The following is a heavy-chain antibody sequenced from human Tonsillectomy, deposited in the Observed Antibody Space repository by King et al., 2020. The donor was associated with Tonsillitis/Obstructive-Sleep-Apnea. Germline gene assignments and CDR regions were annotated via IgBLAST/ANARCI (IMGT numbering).Heavy chain of an antibody. CDR1: GFTFSDYY. D-gene: IGHD4-11*01. J-gene: IGHJ5*02. CDR2: ISSSSSYT. V-gene: IGHV3-11*05. Sequence: VQLVESGGGLVKPGGSLRVSCAASGFTFSDYYMSWIRQAPGKGLEWVSYISSSSSYTNYADSVKGRFTISRDNAKNSLYLQMNSLRAEGTAVYYCARGGGPTVPFDPWGQGTLVTVSS. CDR3: ARGGGPTVPFDP.